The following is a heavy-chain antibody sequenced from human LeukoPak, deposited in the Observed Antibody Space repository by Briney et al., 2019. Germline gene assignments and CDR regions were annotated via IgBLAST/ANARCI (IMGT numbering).Heavy chain of an antibody. CDR1: GFTFSSYE. D-gene: IGHD1-7*01. J-gene: IGHJ6*02. Sequence: PGGSLRLSCAASGFTFSSYEMNWVRQAPGKGLEWVSVIYSGGTTDYADSVKGRFTISRDKSKNTLFLQMNSLRVEDTAVYYCARGEDNWIYKRVHKTMDVWGQGTTVTVSS. CDR2: IYSGGTT. V-gene: IGHV3-66*02. CDR3: ARGEDNWIYKRVHKTMDV.